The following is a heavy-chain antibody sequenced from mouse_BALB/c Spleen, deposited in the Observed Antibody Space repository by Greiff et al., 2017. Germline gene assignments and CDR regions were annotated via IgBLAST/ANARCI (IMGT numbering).Heavy chain of an antibody. V-gene: IGHV2-9*02. J-gene: IGHJ2*01. CDR3: ARQYYGLDY. CDR1: GFSLTSYG. Sequence: QVQLKESGPGLVAPSQSLSITCTVSGFSLTSYGVHWVRQPPGKGLEWLGVIWAGGSTNYNSALMSRLSISKDNSKSQVFLKMNSLLTDDTAMYYCARQYYGLDYWGQGTTLTVSS. D-gene: IGHD1-1*02. CDR2: IWAGGST.